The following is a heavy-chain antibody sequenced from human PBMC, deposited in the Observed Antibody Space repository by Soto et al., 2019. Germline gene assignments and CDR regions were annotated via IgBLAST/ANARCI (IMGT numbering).Heavy chain of an antibody. CDR2: IYWNDDK. CDR1: GFSLSTSGVG. V-gene: IGHV2-5*01. CDR3: AHGEGYCNNRVCHNGFDA. J-gene: IGHJ5*02. Sequence: SGPTLVNPTQTLTLTCTFSGFSLSTSGVGVGWIRQPPGKALEWLALIYWNDDKRYSPSLKSRLTITKDTSKNQVVLTMTNMDPLYTGTYYCAHGEGYCNNRVCHNGFDAWGQGTLVTVSS. D-gene: IGHD2-8*01.